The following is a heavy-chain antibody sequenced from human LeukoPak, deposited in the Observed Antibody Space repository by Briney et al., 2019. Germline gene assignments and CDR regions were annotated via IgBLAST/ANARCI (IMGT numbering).Heavy chain of an antibody. CDR1: GGSISSGSYY. CDR3: ARVDYVAFDI. D-gene: IGHD4-17*01. CDR2: IYTSGST. J-gene: IGHJ3*02. V-gene: IGHV4-61*02. Sequence: PSQTLSLTCTVSGGSISSGSYYWSWIRQPAGKGLEWIGRIYTSGSTNYNPSLKSRVTISVDTSKNQFSLKLSSVTAADTAVYYCARVDYVAFDIWGQGTMVTVSS.